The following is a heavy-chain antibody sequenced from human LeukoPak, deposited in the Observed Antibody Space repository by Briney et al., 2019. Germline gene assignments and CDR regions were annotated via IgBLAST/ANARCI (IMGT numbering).Heavy chain of an antibody. CDR2: TKSDGSST. J-gene: IGHJ5*02. D-gene: IGHD2-21*01. CDR1: GFTFSSYW. CDR3: ARDPGGGGAKGHNWFDP. V-gene: IGHV3-74*01. Sequence: GGSLRLSCAASGFTFSSYWMHWVRQAPGKGLVWVSRTKSDGSSTSYADSVKGRFTISRDNAKNTLYLQMNSLRAEDTAVYYCARDPGGGGAKGHNWFDPWRQGTLVTVSS.